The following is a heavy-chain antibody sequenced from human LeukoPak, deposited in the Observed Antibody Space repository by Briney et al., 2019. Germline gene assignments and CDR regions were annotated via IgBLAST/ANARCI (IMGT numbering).Heavy chain of an antibody. CDR3: ARDQGSTVADFDY. V-gene: IGHV4-30-4*08. D-gene: IGHD6-19*01. CDR1: GGSISSGDYY. Sequence: SETLSLTCTVSGGSISSGDYYWSWIRQPPGKGLEWIGYIYYSGSTYYNPSLKSRVTISVDTSKNQFSLKLSSVTAADTAVYYCARDQGSTVADFDYWGQGTLVTVSS. CDR2: IYYSGST. J-gene: IGHJ4*02.